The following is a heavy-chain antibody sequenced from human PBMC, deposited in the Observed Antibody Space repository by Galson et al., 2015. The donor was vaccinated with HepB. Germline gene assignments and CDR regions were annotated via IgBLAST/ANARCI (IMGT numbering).Heavy chain of an antibody. CDR3: ARDRDYYDSSAPPGAFDI. D-gene: IGHD3-22*01. CDR2: INPSGGPT. J-gene: IGHJ3*02. V-gene: IGHV1-46*01. Sequence: SVKVSCKASGYTFFTNYIHWVRQAPGQGLEWMGIINPSGGPTSYAQKFQGRVTMTRDTSTSTVYMELSSLRSEDTAVYYCARDRDYYDSSAPPGAFDIWGQGTMVTVSS. CDR1: GYTFFTNY.